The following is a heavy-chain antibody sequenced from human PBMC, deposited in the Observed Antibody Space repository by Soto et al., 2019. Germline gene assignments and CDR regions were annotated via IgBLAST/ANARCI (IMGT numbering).Heavy chain of an antibody. D-gene: IGHD3-9*01. J-gene: IGHJ5*02. V-gene: IGHV4-39*01. CDR2: IYYSGST. CDR3: ARILRGSGLMTGHYGWFDP. Sequence: PPGKGLEWIGSIYYSGSTKYSPSLESRVIISVDTSKNEYSLRLSSLTAADTALYYCARILRGSGLMTGHYGWFDPRGQGTPVTLSS.